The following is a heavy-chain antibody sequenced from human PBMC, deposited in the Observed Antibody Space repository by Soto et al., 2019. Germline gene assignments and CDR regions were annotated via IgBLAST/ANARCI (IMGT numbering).Heavy chain of an antibody. J-gene: IGHJ4*02. CDR2: SRNKANSYTT. CDR3: IRPLTGTTRGFDY. V-gene: IGHV3-72*01. Sequence: EVQLVESGGGLVQPGGSLRRSCAVSGFTFSDHYMDWVRQAPGKGLEWVGRSRNKANSYTTEYAASVKGRFTISRDDSENSQYLQMDSLKTEDTAVYFCIRPLTGTTRGFDYWGQGTLVTVSS. D-gene: IGHD1-20*01. CDR1: GFTFSDHY.